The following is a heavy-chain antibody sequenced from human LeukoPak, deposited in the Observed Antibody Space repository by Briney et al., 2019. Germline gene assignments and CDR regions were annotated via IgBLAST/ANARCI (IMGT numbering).Heavy chain of an antibody. D-gene: IGHD6-19*01. CDR2: IYTSGST. CDR1: GGSISSGSYY. V-gene: IGHV4-61*02. CDR3: ARRGLAGTDYYYYMDV. J-gene: IGHJ6*03. Sequence: SETLSLTCTVSGGSISSGSYYWSWIRQPAGKGLEWIGRIYTSGSTNYNPSLESRVTISVDTSKNQFSLKLSSVTAADTAVYYCARRGLAGTDYYYYMDVWGKGTTVTVSS.